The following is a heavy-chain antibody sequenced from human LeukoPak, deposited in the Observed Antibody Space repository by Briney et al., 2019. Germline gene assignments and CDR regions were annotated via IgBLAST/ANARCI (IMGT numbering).Heavy chain of an antibody. CDR2: IYGGGST. J-gene: IGHJ4*02. CDR3: AKDSATRARGYYFDY. V-gene: IGHV3-53*01. Sequence: GGSLRLSCAASGFTASSNYMSWVRQAPGKGLEWVSVIYGGGSTDYADTVKGRFTISRDNSKNTLYLQMNSLRAEDTAVYYCAKDSATRARGYYFDYWGQGTLVTVSS. CDR1: GFTASSNY. D-gene: IGHD3-10*01.